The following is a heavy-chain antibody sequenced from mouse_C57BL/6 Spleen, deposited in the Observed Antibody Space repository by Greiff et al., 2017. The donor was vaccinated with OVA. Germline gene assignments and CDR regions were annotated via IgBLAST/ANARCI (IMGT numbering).Heavy chain of an antibody. CDR2: INPGSGGT. CDR3: TSVPSYAMDY. Sequence: VQLQQSGAELVRPGTSVKVSCKASGYAFTNYLIEWVKQRPGQGLEWIGVINPGSGGTNYTEKFKGKATLTADKSSSTAYMQLISLTSEVSAVYFCTSVPSYAMDYWGPGTSVTVSS. V-gene: IGHV1-54*01. CDR1: GYAFTNYL. J-gene: IGHJ4*01.